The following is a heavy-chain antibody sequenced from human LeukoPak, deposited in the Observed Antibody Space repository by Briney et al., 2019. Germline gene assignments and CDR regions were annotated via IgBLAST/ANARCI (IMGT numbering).Heavy chain of an antibody. CDR3: ARARTPYCSSTSCYQRGFDY. J-gene: IGHJ4*02. Sequence: SVKASCKASRGTFSSYAISWVRQAPEQGLEWMGGIIPIFGTANNAQKFKGRVTITTDESTSTAYMELSRLRSEDTAVYYCARARTPYCSSTSCYQRGFDYWGQGTLVTVSS. CDR1: RGTFSSYA. V-gene: IGHV1-69*05. CDR2: IIPIFGTA. D-gene: IGHD2-2*01.